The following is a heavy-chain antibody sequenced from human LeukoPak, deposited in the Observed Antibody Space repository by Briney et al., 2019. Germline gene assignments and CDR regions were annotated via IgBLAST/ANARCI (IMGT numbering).Heavy chain of an antibody. J-gene: IGHJ4*02. CDR2: ISSSSSYI. Sequence: GGSLRLSCAASGFTFSSYSMNWVRQAPGKGLECVSSISSSSSYIYYADSVKGRFTISRDNAKNSLYLQMNSLRAEDTAVYYCARDDQPIVVPAAMDYWGQGTLVTVSS. CDR1: GFTFSSYS. CDR3: ARDDQPIVVPAAMDY. D-gene: IGHD2-2*01. V-gene: IGHV3-21*01.